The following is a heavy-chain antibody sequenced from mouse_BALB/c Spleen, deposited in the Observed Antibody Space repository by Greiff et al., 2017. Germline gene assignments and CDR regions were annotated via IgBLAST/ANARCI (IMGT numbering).Heavy chain of an antibody. CDR3: ASHDYGYDAMDY. Sequence: VQLQQSGAELVKPGASVKLSCTASGFNIKDTYMHWVKQRPEQGLEWIGRIDPANGNTKYDPKFQGKATITADTSSNTAYLQLSSLTSEDTAVYYCASHDYGYDAMDYWGQGTSVTVSS. J-gene: IGHJ4*01. D-gene: IGHD1-2*01. CDR2: IDPANGNT. CDR1: GFNIKDTY. V-gene: IGHV14-3*02.